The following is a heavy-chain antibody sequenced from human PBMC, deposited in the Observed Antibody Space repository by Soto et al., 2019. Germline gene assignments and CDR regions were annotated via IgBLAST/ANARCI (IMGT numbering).Heavy chain of an antibody. D-gene: IGHD3-3*01. CDR2: IYYSGST. V-gene: IGHV4-31*03. CDR3: ARGGLEAAHTFDY. J-gene: IGHJ4*02. Sequence: QVQLQESGPGLVKPSQTLSLTCTVSGGSISSGGYYWSWIRQHPGKGLEWIGYIYYSGSTYYNPSLKSRVTISVDTSKKQFSLKLSSVTAADTAVYYCARGGLEAAHTFDYWGQGTLVTVSS. CDR1: GGSISSGGYY.